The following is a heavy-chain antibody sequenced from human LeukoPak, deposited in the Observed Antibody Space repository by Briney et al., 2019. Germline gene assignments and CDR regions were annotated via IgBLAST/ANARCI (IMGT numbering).Heavy chain of an antibody. CDR3: ARVYYGSGSYHYYYYYYMDV. V-gene: IGHV1-18*01. D-gene: IGHD3-10*01. J-gene: IGHJ6*03. CDR1: GYTFTSYG. CDR2: ISAYNGNT. Sequence: GASVKVSCKASGYTFTSYGISWVRQAPGQGLEWMGWISAYNGNTNYAQKLQGRVTMTTDTSTSTAYMELRSLRSDDTAVYYCARVYYGSGSYHYYYYYYMDVWGKGTTVTVPS.